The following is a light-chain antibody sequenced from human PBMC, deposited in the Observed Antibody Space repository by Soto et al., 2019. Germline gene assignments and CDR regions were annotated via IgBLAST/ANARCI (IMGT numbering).Light chain of an antibody. CDR1: QAISTW. J-gene: IGKJ2*01. V-gene: IGKV1-12*01. Sequence: DIQMTQSPSSVSASVGDRVTITCRASQAISTWLAWYQQKPGKAPKLLIYTTSSLQSGVPSRFSGSGSGTDFTLTISRLQPEDSATYYCQQANSFPPTFGQGTKLEI. CDR3: QQANSFPPT. CDR2: TTS.